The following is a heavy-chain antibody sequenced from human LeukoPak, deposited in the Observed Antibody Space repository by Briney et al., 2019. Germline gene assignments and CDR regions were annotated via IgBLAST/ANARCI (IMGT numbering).Heavy chain of an antibody. Sequence: GGSLRLSCTASGFTLASDAMSWVRQAPGKGLEWVSGINYNGGKTYYADSVKGRFTISRENSKNTVYLQMTSLRAEDTAVYHCVKDLVFEYWGQGTLVSVSS. J-gene: IGHJ4*02. CDR3: VKDLVFEY. CDR2: INYNGGKT. CDR1: GFTLASDA. V-gene: IGHV3-23*01.